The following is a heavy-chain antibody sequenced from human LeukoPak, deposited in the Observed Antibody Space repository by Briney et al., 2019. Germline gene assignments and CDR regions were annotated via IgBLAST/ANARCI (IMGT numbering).Heavy chain of an antibody. CDR2: INHSGST. Sequence: SETLSLTCAVYGGSFSGYYWSWIRQPPGKGLEWIGEINHSGSTNYNPSLKSRVTISVDASKNQFSLKLSSVTAADTAVYYCARGLAAAALFDYWGQGTLVTVSS. CDR3: ARGLAAAALFDY. D-gene: IGHD6-13*01. CDR1: GGSFSGYY. J-gene: IGHJ4*02. V-gene: IGHV4-34*01.